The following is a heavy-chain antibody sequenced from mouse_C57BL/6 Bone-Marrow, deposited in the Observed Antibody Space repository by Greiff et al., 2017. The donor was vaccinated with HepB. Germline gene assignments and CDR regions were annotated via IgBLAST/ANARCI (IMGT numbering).Heavy chain of an antibody. CDR2: INPSSGYT. J-gene: IGHJ2*01. V-gene: IGHV1-4*01. CDR1: GYTFTSYT. Sequence: VMLVESGAELARPGASVKMSCKASGYTFTSYTMHWVKQRPGQGLEWIGYINPSSGYTKYNQKFKDKATLTADKSSSTAYMQLSSLTSEDSAVYYCAREGWLLRDFDYWGQGTTLTVSS. D-gene: IGHD2-3*01. CDR3: AREGWLLRDFDY.